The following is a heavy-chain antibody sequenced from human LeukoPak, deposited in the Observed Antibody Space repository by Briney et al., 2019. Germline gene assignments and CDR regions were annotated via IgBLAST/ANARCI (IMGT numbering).Heavy chain of an antibody. CDR3: AKDLVLRRGYSYGYFDY. CDR1: GFTFSSYG. D-gene: IGHD5-18*01. Sequence: GGSLRLSCAASGFTFSSYGMHWVRQAPGKGLEWVAVIWYDGSNKYYADSVKGRFTISRDNSKNTLYLQMNSLRAEDTAVYYCAKDLVLRRGYSYGYFDYLGQGTLVTVSS. J-gene: IGHJ4*02. V-gene: IGHV3-33*06. CDR2: IWYDGSNK.